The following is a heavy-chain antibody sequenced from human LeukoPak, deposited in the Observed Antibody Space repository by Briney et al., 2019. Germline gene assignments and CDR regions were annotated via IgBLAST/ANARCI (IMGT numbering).Heavy chain of an antibody. D-gene: IGHD3-3*01. Sequence: SETLSLTCTVSGGSISSYYWSWIRQPAGKGLEWIGRIYTSGSTNYNPSLKSRVTMSVDTSKNQFSLKLSSVTAADTAVYYCARDYSMHDFWSGPFYFDYWGQGTLVTVSS. CDR2: IYTSGST. J-gene: IGHJ4*02. CDR1: GGSISSYY. V-gene: IGHV4-4*07. CDR3: ARDYSMHDFWSGPFYFDY.